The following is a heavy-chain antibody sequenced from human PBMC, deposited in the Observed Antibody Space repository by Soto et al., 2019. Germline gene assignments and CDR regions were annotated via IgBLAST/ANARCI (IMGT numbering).Heavy chain of an antibody. J-gene: IGHJ6*03. CDR1: GGSVSSGSYY. CDR2: IYYSGST. CDR3: ARQGYYDFWSGYYSGYYYYYMDV. Sequence: XETLSLTCTVSGGSVSSGSYYWSWIRQPPGKGLEWIGYIYYSGSTNYNPSLKSRVTISVDTSKNQFSLKLSSVTAADTAVYYCARQGYYDFWSGYYSGYYYYYMDVWGKGTTVTVSS. V-gene: IGHV4-61*01. D-gene: IGHD3-3*01.